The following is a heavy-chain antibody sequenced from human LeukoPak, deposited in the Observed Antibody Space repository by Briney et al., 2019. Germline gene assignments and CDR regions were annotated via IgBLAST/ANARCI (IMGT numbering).Heavy chain of an antibody. Sequence: GASVKVSCKASGYTFTSYGISWVRQAPGQGLEWMGWISAYNGNTNYAQKLQGRVTMTTDTSTSTAYMELRSLRSDDTAVYYCARAVVVPAAPDVAFDIWGQGTMVTVSS. J-gene: IGHJ3*02. CDR1: GYTFTSYG. CDR2: ISAYNGNT. D-gene: IGHD2-2*01. V-gene: IGHV1-18*01. CDR3: ARAVVVPAAPDVAFDI.